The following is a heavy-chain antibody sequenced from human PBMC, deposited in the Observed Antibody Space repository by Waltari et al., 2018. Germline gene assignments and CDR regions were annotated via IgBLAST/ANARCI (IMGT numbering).Heavy chain of an antibody. CDR3: ATPGGNWLQVSY. Sequence: QLRESGPGLVKSSETLSLTCTVSGGSNAGTNYYWAWVRQPPGKGLEWVANVYSNGYTYYNPSLESRVTISVDTSKNQFSLNVRSVTAADTGVYFCATPGGNWLQVSYWGHGTLVNVSS. J-gene: IGHJ4*01. D-gene: IGHD5-12*01. V-gene: IGHV4-39*01. CDR1: GGSNAGTNYY. CDR2: VYSNGYT.